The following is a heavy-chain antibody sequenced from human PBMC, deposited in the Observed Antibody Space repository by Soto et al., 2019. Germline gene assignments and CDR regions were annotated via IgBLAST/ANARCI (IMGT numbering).Heavy chain of an antibody. CDR2: IKQDGSEK. Sequence: EVQLVEAGGGLVQPGGSLRLACTASGFNFSSYWMSWVRQAPGKRLEWVANIKQDGSEKYYVDSVKGRFTISRDNAKNSLFLQMNSLRPEDTAVYYCARAMGGGFDYWGQGTLVTVSS. J-gene: IGHJ4*02. CDR1: GFNFSSYW. CDR3: ARAMGGGFDY. D-gene: IGHD3-10*01. V-gene: IGHV3-7*01.